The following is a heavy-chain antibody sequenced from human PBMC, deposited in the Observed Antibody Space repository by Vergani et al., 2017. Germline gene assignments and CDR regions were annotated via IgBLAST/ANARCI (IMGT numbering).Heavy chain of an antibody. CDR3: ARDGRIDAEGTELLY. D-gene: IGHD1-14*01. J-gene: IGHJ4*02. CDR2: VNPEGTNT. V-gene: IGHV3-74*01. CDR1: GFTFSRHW. Sequence: EVQLVESGGGLVQPGGSLRLSCAASGFTFSRHWMHWVRQAPGKGLVWVSRVNPEGTNTPYADSVQGWFTISSDNAQNMMYLQLNSLRDEDTAVYYCARDGRIDAEGTELLYWRQGTLVSVSS.